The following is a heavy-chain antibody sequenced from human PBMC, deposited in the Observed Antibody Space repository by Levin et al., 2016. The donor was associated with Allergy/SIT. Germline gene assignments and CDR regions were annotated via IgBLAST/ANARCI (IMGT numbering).Heavy chain of an antibody. CDR3: AVNYGSGSLKWFDP. V-gene: IGHV5-51*01. CDR2: IYPSDSDT. CDR1: GYTFTSYW. Sequence: GESLKISCKGSGYTFTSYWIVWVRQMPGKGLEWMGMIYPSDSDTRYNPSFQGQVTISADKSISIAYLQWSSLKASDTAMYYCAVNYGSGSLKWFDPWGQGTLVTVSS. J-gene: IGHJ5*02. D-gene: IGHD3-10*01.